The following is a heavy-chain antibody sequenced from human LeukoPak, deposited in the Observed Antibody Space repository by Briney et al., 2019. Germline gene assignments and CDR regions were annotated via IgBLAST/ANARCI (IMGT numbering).Heavy chain of an antibody. CDR1: GFTFSSYA. J-gene: IGHJ6*04. CDR3: AKALAAAAPAFYGMDV. D-gene: IGHD6-13*01. Sequence: PGGSLRLSCAASGFTFSSYAMSWVRQALGKGLEWVSAISGSGGSTYYADSVKGRFTISRDNSKNTLYLQMNSLRAEDTAVYYCAKALAAAAPAFYGMDVWGEGTTVTVSS. CDR2: ISGSGGST. V-gene: IGHV3-23*01.